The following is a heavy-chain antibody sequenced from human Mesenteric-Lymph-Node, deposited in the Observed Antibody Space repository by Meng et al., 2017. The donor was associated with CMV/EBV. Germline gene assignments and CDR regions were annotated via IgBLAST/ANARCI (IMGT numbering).Heavy chain of an antibody. D-gene: IGHD3-10*01. Sequence: FSNYAMTWVRQAPGKGLEWVSTISGSGGGTYYADSVKGRFTISRDNSKNTLYLQMNSLRAEDTASYYCAKGDSGTMVRGIIRGSFDYWGQGALVTVSS. CDR1: FSNYA. J-gene: IGHJ4*02. V-gene: IGHV3-23*01. CDR3: AKGDSGTMVRGIIRGSFDY. CDR2: ISGSGGGT.